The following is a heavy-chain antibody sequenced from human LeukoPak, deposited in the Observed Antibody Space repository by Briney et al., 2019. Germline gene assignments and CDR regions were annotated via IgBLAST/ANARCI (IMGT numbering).Heavy chain of an antibody. Sequence: SQTLSLTCTVSGGSISSGSYYWSWIRQPAGKGLEWIGRIYTSGSTNYNPSLKSRVTISVDTSKDQFSLKLSSVTAADTAVYYCARDQPFPITVYNDAFDIWGQGTMVTVSS. CDR3: ARDQPFPITVYNDAFDI. D-gene: IGHD3-10*02. J-gene: IGHJ3*02. CDR1: GGSISSGSYY. CDR2: IYTSGST. V-gene: IGHV4-61*02.